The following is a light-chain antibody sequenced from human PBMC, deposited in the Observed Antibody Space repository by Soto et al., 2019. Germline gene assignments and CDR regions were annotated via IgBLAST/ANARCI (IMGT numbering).Light chain of an antibody. J-gene: IGKJ4*02. CDR1: QSVSSSY. Sequence: EIVLTQSPGTLSLSPGERATLSCRASQSVSSSYLAWYQQKPGQAPRLLIYGASSRATGIPVRFSGSGSGTDFTLTISRLEPEDFAVYYCQQYGSSPLTVGGGTKVEIK. V-gene: IGKV3-20*01. CDR2: GAS. CDR3: QQYGSSPLT.